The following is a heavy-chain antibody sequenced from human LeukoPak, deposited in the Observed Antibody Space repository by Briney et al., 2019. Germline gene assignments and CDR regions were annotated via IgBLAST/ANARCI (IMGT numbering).Heavy chain of an antibody. CDR2: IYHSGST. D-gene: IGHD4-17*01. CDR1: GGSISSDNW. J-gene: IGHJ4*02. CDR3: ASINDYGDLYYFDN. Sequence: SETLSLTCAVSGGSISSDNWWIWVRQPPGKGLEWIGEIYHSGSTNYNPSLKSRVTISIDKSKNQFSLTLTSVTAADTAVYYCASINDYGDLYYFDNWGQGTLVTVPS. V-gene: IGHV4-4*02.